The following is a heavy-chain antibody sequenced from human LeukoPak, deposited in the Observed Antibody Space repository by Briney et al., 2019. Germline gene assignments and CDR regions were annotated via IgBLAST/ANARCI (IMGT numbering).Heavy chain of an antibody. D-gene: IGHD2-2*01. J-gene: IGHJ6*03. Sequence: ASVKVSCXASGYTFTGYYMHWVRQARGQGLEWMAWINPNSGGTNYAQKFQGRVTMTRDTSISTAYMELSRLRSDDTAVHYCARRRVPAAIEDAYYYYYMDVWGKGTTVTVSS. CDR2: INPNSGGT. CDR3: ARRRVPAAIEDAYYYYYMDV. CDR1: GYTFTGYY. V-gene: IGHV1-2*02.